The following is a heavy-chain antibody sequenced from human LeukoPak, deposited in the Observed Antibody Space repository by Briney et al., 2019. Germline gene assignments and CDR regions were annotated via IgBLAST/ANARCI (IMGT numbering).Heavy chain of an antibody. CDR3: ESGSMGACDY. D-gene: IGHD1-26*01. Sequence: SETLSLTCTVSGGSVTYYWGWIRQPPGKGLEWIGNIYYSGSTYYNPSLKRRVTISGDTSKKQFSLKLSSVTAADTAVYYCESGSMGACDYWGQGTLVTVSS. J-gene: IGHJ4*02. CDR2: IYYSGST. CDR1: GGSVTYY. V-gene: IGHV4-39*01.